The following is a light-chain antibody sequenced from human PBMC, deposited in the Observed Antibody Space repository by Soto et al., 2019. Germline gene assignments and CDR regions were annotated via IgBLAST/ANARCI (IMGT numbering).Light chain of an antibody. V-gene: IGLV2-14*01. CDR3: CSYAGTNTYV. CDR1: SSDVGFYNY. CDR2: EVT. Sequence: QSALTQPASVSGSPGQSITISCSGTSSDVGFYNYVSWFQQYPGKAPKLMIFEVTNRPSGVSDRFSGSKSDNTASLTISGLQAEDEADYFCCSYAGTNTYVFGTGTKVTVL. J-gene: IGLJ1*01.